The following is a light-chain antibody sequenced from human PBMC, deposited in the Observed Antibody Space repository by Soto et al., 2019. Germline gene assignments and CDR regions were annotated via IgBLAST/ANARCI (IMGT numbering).Light chain of an antibody. V-gene: IGLV2-14*01. CDR1: SSDIGAFNY. CDR2: EVS. J-gene: IGLJ3*02. CDR3: SSYTTTATWA. Sequence: QSVLTQPASVSGSPGQSITFSCTGTSSDIGAFNYVSWYQHHPGNAPKLMIYEVSNRPSGVSNRFSGSKSGNTASLTISGLQAEDEADYYCSSYTTTATWAFGGGTQLTVL.